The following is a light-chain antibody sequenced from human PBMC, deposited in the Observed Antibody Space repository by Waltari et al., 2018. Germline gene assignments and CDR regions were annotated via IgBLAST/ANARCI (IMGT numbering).Light chain of an antibody. CDR3: QALGTGAWV. J-gene: IGLJ3*02. Sequence: SYELTQPPSVSVSPGQTASITCSGDILGNTYASWYQQKPGQSPLLVIYQDTKRPSEIPARFSGSKSANAATLTITGTQAVDEADYYCQALGTGAWVFGGGTKLTVL. V-gene: IGLV3-1*01. CDR2: QDT. CDR1: ILGNTY.